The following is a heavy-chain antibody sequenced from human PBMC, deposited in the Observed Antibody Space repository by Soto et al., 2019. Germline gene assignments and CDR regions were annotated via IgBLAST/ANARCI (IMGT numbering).Heavy chain of an antibody. CDR3: ARDLERGSSWYRSGWYFDL. CDR1: GGTFSSYA. D-gene: IGHD6-13*01. Sequence: SVKVSCKASGGTFSSYAISWVRQAPGQGLEWMGGIIPIFGTANYAQKFQGRVTITADESTSTAYMELSSLRSEDTAVYYCARDLERGSSWYRSGWYFDLWGRGTLVTVSS. J-gene: IGHJ2*01. V-gene: IGHV1-69*13. CDR2: IIPIFGTA.